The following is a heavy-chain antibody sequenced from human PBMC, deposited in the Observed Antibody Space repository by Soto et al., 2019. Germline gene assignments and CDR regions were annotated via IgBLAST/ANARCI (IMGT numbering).Heavy chain of an antibody. CDR1: GFTFSSYD. CDR2: IWYDGSNK. V-gene: IGHV3-33*01. CDR3: ARGYGVKSGTFDF. Sequence: PGGSLRLSCAASGFTFSSYDMHWVRQAPGKGLDWVAVIWYDGSNKDYADSVKGRFTISRDNSKNTLYLQMNSLRGEDTAVYYCARGYGVKSGTFDFWGQGTMVNVSS. D-gene: IGHD4-17*01. J-gene: IGHJ3*01.